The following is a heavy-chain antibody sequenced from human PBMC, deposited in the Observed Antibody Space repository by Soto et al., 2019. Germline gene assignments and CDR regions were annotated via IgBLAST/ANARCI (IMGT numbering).Heavy chain of an antibody. V-gene: IGHV3-23*01. Sequence: EVQLLESGGDLVQPGGSLRLSCVASGFSFDNYAMSWVRQAPGKGLEWVSAIKSDGSSTYYAASVKDRFIIPRDNSKNTLYLQLNSLRAEDTAVYYCAQLGLMTFSHKHYFNHWGRGTLVTVSS. D-gene: IGHD3-16*01. CDR2: IKSDGSST. J-gene: IGHJ4*02. CDR1: GFSFDNYA. CDR3: AQLGLMTFSHKHYFNH.